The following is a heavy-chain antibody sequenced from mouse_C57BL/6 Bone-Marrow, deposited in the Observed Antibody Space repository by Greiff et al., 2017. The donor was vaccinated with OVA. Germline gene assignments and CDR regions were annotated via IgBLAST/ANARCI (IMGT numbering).Heavy chain of an antibody. CDR3: ARDYSNNYYAMDY. V-gene: IGHV1-69*01. D-gene: IGHD2-5*01. CDR2: IDPSDSSN. Sequence: QVQLQQPGAELVMPGASVKLSCKASGYTFTSYWMHWVTQTPGQGLEWIGEIDPSDSSNYYNQKFKGKSTLTVDKSSSTAYIQLNSMTSEDSAVYYCARDYSNNYYAMDYWGQGTSVTVSS. J-gene: IGHJ4*01. CDR1: GYTFTSYW.